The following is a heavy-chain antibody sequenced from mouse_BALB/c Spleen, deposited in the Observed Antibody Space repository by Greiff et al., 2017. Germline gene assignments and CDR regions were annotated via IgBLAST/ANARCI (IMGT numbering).Heavy chain of an antibody. CDR1: GYAFSSYW. Sequence: VKLQESGAELVRPGSSVKISCKASGYAFSSYWMNWVKQRPGQGLEWIGQIYPGDGDTNYNGKFKGKATLTADKSSSTAYMQLSSLTSEDSAVYFCARWAHYAMDYWGQGTSVTVSS. V-gene: IGHV1-80*01. CDR2: IYPGDGDT. J-gene: IGHJ4*01. CDR3: ARWAHYAMDY.